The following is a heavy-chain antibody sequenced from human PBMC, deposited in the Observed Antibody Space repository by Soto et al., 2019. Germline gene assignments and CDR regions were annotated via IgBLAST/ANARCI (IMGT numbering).Heavy chain of an antibody. V-gene: IGHV1-69*12. CDR1: GGTFSSYA. J-gene: IGHJ5*02. Sequence: QVQLVQSGAEVKKPGSSVKVSCKASGGTFSSYAISWVRQAPGQGLEWMGGIIPIFGTANYAQKFQGRVTITADESTSTAYMELSSLRSEDTAVYYCARGVHCSGGSCYSFRFNWFDPWGQGTLVTVSS. CDR3: ARGVHCSGGSCYSFRFNWFDP. CDR2: IIPIFGTA. D-gene: IGHD2-15*01.